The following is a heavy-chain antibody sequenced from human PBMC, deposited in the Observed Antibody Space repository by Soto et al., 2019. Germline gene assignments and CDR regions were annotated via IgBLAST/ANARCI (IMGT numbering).Heavy chain of an antibody. Sequence: HPGVSLRLSCSASDFAFSSYALNWVRQAPVKGLEWVSAISDTGTTTYYADSVKGRFTISRDNSKRTLFLQMDSLSPEDTAVYYCEKYSRHFEYWGQGTMVNVSS. CDR3: EKYSRHFEY. CDR1: DFAFSSYA. J-gene: IGHJ4*02. CDR2: ISDTGTTT. V-gene: IGHV3-23*01. D-gene: IGHD6-13*01.